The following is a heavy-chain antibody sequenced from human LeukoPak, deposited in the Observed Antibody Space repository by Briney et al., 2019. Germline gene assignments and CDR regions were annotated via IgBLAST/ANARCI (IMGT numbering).Heavy chain of an antibody. J-gene: IGHJ4*02. CDR1: NYSISSGYY. Sequence: SVTLSLTCTVSNYSISSGYYWGWIRQSPGKGLEWIGSIYYSGNTYHSPSLMSRVTISVDTSNNQFSLILSSVTAADTAVYYCARAPHFFDTSGSRYYFDYWGQGALVTVSS. CDR2: IYYSGNT. CDR3: ARAPHFFDTSGSRYYFDY. V-gene: IGHV4-38-2*02. D-gene: IGHD3-22*01.